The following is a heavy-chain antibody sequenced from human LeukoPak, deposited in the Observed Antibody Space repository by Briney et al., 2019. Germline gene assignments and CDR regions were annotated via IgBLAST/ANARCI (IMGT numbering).Heavy chain of an antibody. V-gene: IGHV3-23*01. CDR1: GFTFSSYA. J-gene: IGHJ4*02. Sequence: GGSLRLSCAASGFTFSSYAMSWVRHVPGKGLEWVSTMSGSGSSTYYADSVKGRFTISRDNSKNTLYLQMNSLRAEDTALYYCAKLRFLEYWGQGTLVTVSS. CDR2: MSGSGSST. CDR3: AKLRFLEY. D-gene: IGHD3-3*01.